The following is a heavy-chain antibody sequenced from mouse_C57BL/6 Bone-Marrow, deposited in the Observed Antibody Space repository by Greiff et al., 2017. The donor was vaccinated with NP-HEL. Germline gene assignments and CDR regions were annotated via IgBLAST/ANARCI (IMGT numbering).Heavy chain of an antibody. J-gene: IGHJ3*01. CDR3: ARRGIYYDLWFAY. CDR1: GYAFSSSW. Sequence: VQLQQSGPELVKPGASVKISCKASGYAFSSSWMNWVKQRPGKGLEWIGRIYPGDGDTNYNGKFKGKATLTADKSSSTAYMQLSSLTSEDSAVYFCARRGIYYDLWFAYWGQGTLVTVSA. D-gene: IGHD2-4*01. CDR2: IYPGDGDT. V-gene: IGHV1-82*01.